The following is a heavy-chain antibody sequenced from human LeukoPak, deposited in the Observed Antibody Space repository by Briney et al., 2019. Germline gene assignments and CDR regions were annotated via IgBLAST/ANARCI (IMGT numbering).Heavy chain of an antibody. CDR1: GGSISSNGYY. D-gene: IGHD3-10*01. Sequence: SETLSLTCTVSGGSISSNGYYWAWFRQPPGKGLEWIGSIYYSGSTYYNPSLKSRVTISVDTSKNQFSLKLSSVTAADTAVYYCARLGWDGSGSIYYYYMDVWGKGTTVTISS. J-gene: IGHJ6*03. CDR2: IYYSGST. CDR3: ARLGWDGSGSIYYYYMDV. V-gene: IGHV4-39*07.